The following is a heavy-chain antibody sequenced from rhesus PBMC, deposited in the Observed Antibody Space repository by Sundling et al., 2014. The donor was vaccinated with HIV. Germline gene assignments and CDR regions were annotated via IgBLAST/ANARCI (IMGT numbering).Heavy chain of an antibody. D-gene: IGHD2-33*01. CDR1: GGSMSSDY. CDR2: ISGTTGNT. CDR3: ARTFDSAYFYGLDS. V-gene: IGHV4-173*01. J-gene: IGHJ6*01. Sequence: QVQLQESGPGLVKPSETLSLTCVVSGGSMSSDYWNWIRQPPGKGLEWIGRISGTTGNTDYNPSLKSRVTISRETSKNQFSLKLRSVTAADTAVYYCARTFDSAYFYGLDSWGQGVVVTVSS.